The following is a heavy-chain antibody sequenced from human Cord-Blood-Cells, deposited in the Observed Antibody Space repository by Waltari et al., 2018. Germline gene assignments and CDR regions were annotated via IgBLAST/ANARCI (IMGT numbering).Heavy chain of an antibody. CDR3: ARGSPTPQWLVLAFDI. J-gene: IGHJ3*02. V-gene: IGHV4-34*01. Sequence: QVQLQQWGAGLLKPSETLSLTCAVYGGSFSGYYWSWIRQPPGKGLEWIGEINHSGSTNYNPSLKSRVTISVDTSKNQFSLKLSSVTAADTAVYYCARGSPTPQWLVLAFDIWGQGTMVTDSS. CDR1: GGSFSGYY. D-gene: IGHD6-19*01. CDR2: INHSGST.